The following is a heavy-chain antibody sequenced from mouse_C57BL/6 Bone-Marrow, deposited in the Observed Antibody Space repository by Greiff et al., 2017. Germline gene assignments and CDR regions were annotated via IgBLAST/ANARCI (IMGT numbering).Heavy chain of an antibody. CDR3: ARYLCYPWFAY. CDR1: GYTFTSSG. CDR2: IYPRSGNT. Sequence: QVHVKQSGAELARPGASVKLSCKASGYTFTSSGISWVKQRTGQGLEWIGEIYPRSGNTYYNEKFKGKATLTADKSSSPAYMELRSLTSEDSAVYFCARYLCYPWFAYWGQGTLVTVSA. V-gene: IGHV1-81*01. J-gene: IGHJ3*01. D-gene: IGHD1-1*01.